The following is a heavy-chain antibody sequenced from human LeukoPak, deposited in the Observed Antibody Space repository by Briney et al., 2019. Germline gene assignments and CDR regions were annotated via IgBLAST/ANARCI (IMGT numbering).Heavy chain of an antibody. CDR1: GYTFTRYY. CDR2: INANTGGT. Sequence: ASVKVSCKASGYTFTRYYMHWVRQAPGQGLEWMGWINANTGGTKYAQKFQGRVTMTRDTSISTAYMELSRLRSDDTAVYYCARGEGVNYRYSGFGYFNAVDYWGQGTLVTVSS. J-gene: IGHJ4*02. D-gene: IGHD3-16*02. CDR3: ARGEGVNYRYSGFGYFNAVDY. V-gene: IGHV1-2*02.